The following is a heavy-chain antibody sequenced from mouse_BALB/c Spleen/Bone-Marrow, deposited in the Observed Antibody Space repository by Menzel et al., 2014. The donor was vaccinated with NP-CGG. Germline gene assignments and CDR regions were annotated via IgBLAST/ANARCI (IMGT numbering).Heavy chain of an antibody. CDR1: GFDFSRYW. J-gene: IGHJ3*01. D-gene: IGHD1-1*01. Sequence: VQLQQSGGGLVQPGGSLKLSCAASGFDFSRYWMSWVRQAPGKGLEWIGEINPDSSTINYTPSLKDKFIISRDNAKNTLCLQMSKVRSEDTALYYCARLGYYGSYAYWGQGTLVTVSA. CDR2: INPDSSTI. CDR3: ARLGYYGSYAY. V-gene: IGHV4-1*02.